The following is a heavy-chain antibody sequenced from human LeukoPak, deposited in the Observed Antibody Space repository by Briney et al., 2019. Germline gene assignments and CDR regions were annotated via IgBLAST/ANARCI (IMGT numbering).Heavy chain of an antibody. CDR2: IYYSGST. CDR3: ARAPEWLRFGLDY. Sequence: PSQTLSLTCTVSGGSISSGGYYWSWIRQHPGKGLEWIGYIYYSGSTYYNPSLKRRVTISVDTSKNQFSLKLSSVTAAATAVYYCARAPEWLRFGLDYWGQGTLVTVSS. J-gene: IGHJ4*02. D-gene: IGHD5-12*01. V-gene: IGHV4-31*03. CDR1: GGSISSGGYY.